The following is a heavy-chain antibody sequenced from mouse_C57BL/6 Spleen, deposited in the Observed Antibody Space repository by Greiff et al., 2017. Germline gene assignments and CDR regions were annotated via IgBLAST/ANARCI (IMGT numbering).Heavy chain of an antibody. CDR2: ISDGGSYT. V-gene: IGHV5-4*01. CDR1: GFTFTSYA. CDR3: ARDDGGFAY. Sequence: EVQRVESGGGLVKPGGSLKLSCAASGFTFTSYAMSWVRQTPGKRLEWVATISDGGSYTYYPDNVKGRFTITRDNAKNNLYLQMSHLKSEDSAMYYCARDDGGFAYWGQGTLVTVSA. J-gene: IGHJ3*01.